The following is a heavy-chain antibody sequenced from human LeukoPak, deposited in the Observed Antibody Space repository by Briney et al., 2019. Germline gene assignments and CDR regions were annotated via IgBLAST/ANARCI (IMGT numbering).Heavy chain of an antibody. CDR2: IYASGST. J-gene: IGHJ6*03. V-gene: IGHV4-4*09. CDR1: GGSISTYY. D-gene: IGHD3-10*01. CDR3: AGGSYYYFYIDV. Sequence: SETLSLTCTVSGGSISTYYWSWIRQPPGKGLEWIGHIYASGSTNYNPSLKSRVTISVDTSKNQFSLRLSSVTAADTAVYYCAGGSYYYFYIDVWGKGTTVTVSS.